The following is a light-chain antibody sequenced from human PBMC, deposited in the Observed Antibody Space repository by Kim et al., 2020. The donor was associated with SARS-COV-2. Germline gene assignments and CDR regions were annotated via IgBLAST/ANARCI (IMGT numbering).Light chain of an antibody. CDR1: QCIINY. CDR3: QQSYSIPRT. J-gene: IGKJ1*01. V-gene: IGKV1-39*01. CDR2: AAS. Sequence: ASVGDRVTITCRASQCIINYLNWYQQKLGKVPKLLISAASNLQSGVPSRFIGSGSGTDFTLTITNLQPEDFAAYFCQQSYSIPRTFGQGTKVDIK.